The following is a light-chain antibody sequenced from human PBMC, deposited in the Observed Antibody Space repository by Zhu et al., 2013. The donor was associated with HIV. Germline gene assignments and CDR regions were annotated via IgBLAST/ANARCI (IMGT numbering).Light chain of an antibody. CDR3: QQRSNWLLT. Sequence: EILLTQSPATLSLSPGERATLSCRASQSVRSYLAWYQQKPGQAPRLLIYDASNRATGIPARFSGSGSGTDFTLTISSLEPEDFAVYYCQQRSNWLLTFGGGTKVEIK. CDR2: DAS. CDR1: QSVRSY. V-gene: IGKV3-11*01. J-gene: IGKJ4*01.